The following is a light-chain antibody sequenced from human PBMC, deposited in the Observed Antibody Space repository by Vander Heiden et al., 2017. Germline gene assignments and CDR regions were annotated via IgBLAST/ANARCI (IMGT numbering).Light chain of an antibody. CDR3: CSYAGSYTWV. J-gene: IGLJ3*02. CDR1: SRDVGGHHY. Sequence: QSALTQPRPVSGSPGQPVTISCTGTSRDVGGHHYVASYQPPPAQAPKLMIYDVNKRPSGVPDRVSGSKSGNTDCLSISGRKAEDEADYYCCSYAGSYTWVFGGGTKLTVL. CDR2: DVN. V-gene: IGLV2-11*01.